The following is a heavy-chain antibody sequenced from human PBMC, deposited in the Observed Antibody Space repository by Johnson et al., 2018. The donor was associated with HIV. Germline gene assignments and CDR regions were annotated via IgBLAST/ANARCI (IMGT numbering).Heavy chain of an antibody. D-gene: IGHD3-9*01. Sequence: MQLVESGGGVVQPGGSLRLSCAASGFIFSSYWMSWVRQAPGKGLEWVANIKEDGSNKYYADSVKGRFTISRDNSKNTLYLQMNSLRAEDTALYYCASVYYDILTGYYYDAFDIWGQGTMVTVSS. CDR1: GFIFSSYW. CDR2: IKEDGSNK. J-gene: IGHJ3*02. V-gene: IGHV3-7*02. CDR3: ASVYYDILTGYYYDAFDI.